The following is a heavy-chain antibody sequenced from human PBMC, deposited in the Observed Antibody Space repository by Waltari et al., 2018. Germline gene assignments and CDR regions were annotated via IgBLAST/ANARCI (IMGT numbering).Heavy chain of an antibody. CDR3: ARPVGSGYDQGDAFDI. CDR1: GYSFTSYW. CDR2: ITPGESDT. V-gene: IGHV5-51*03. J-gene: IGHJ3*02. D-gene: IGHD5-12*01. Sequence: EVQLVQSGAEVKKPGESLKISCKGSGYSFTSYWIGWVRQMPGKGMEWMGFITPGESDTRYIPSFQGQVTISADKSISTAYRQWSSLKASDTAMYYCARPVGSGYDQGDAFDIWGQGTMVTFSS.